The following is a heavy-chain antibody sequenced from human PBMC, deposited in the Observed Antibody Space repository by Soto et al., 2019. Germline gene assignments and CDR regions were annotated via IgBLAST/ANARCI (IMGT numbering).Heavy chain of an antibody. CDR3: ARVVVPAATSVNYYYYMDV. J-gene: IGHJ6*03. CDR2: TYYRSKWYN. D-gene: IGHD2-2*01. V-gene: IGHV6-1*01. Sequence: SQTLSLTCAISGDSVSSNSAAWNWIRQSPSRGLEWLGRTYYRSKWYNEYAVSVKSRITSNPDTSKNQFYLQLNSVTAEDTAVYYCARVVVPAATSVNYYYYMDVWGKGTTVTVSS. CDR1: GDSVSSNSAA.